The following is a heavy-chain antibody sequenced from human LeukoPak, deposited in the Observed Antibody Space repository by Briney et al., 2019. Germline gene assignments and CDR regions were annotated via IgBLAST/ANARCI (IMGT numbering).Heavy chain of an antibody. Sequence: GGSLRLSCAASGFTFSSYGMHWVRQAPGKGLEWVSYISSSSSTIYYADSVKGRFTISRDNAKNSLYLQMNSLRAEDTAVYYCARLGYCSSTSCFDFDYWGQGTLVTVSS. CDR1: GFTFSSYG. V-gene: IGHV3-48*01. D-gene: IGHD2-2*01. CDR2: ISSSSSTI. J-gene: IGHJ4*02. CDR3: ARLGYCSSTSCFDFDY.